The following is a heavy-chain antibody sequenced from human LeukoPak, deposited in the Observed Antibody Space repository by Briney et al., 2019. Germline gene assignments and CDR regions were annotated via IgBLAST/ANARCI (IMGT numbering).Heavy chain of an antibody. J-gene: IGHJ4*02. CDR1: GFSFSGHW. D-gene: IGHD6-19*01. CDR3: AKARIAVAGLPRTDY. CDR2: ISPTGSTT. Sequence: GGSLRLSCAASGFSFSGHWMHWARQLPGKGLVWVSRISPTGSTTSYADSVKGRFTVSRDNAKNTLYLQVNNLRAEDTAVYYCAKARIAVAGLPRTDYWGQGTLVTVSS. V-gene: IGHV3-74*01.